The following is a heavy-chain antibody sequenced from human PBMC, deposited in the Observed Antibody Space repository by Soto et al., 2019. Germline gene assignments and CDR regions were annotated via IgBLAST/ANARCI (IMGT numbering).Heavy chain of an antibody. J-gene: IGHJ4*02. CDR3: AKDIHSGAYDYTRIVGGTGGFDF. V-gene: IGHV3-9*01. D-gene: IGHD1-26*01. CDR2: ISWDSRII. CDR1: GFTFDDFA. Sequence: EVQLVESGGGLVQPGRSLRLSCAASGFTFDDFAMHWVRQAPGKGLEWVSGISWDSRIIGYADSVKGRFTISRDNAKNSLYLQMNSLRTEDTALYYCAKDIHSGAYDYTRIVGGTGGFDFWGQGTLVTVSS.